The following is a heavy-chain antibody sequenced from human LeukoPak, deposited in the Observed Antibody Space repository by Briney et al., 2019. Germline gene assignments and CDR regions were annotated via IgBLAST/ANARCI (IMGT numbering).Heavy chain of an antibody. CDR2: ISGSGVNT. J-gene: IGHJ4*02. Sequence: QPGGSLRLSCAASGFTFSNYAMSWVRQASGKGLEWVSTISGSGVNTYYADSVKGRFTISRDNSKNTLYLQMNSLRAEDTAVYYCASQFPDIVVVVTAPPDFDFWGQGTLVTVSS. CDR3: ASQFPDIVVVVTAPPDFDF. V-gene: IGHV3-23*01. CDR1: GFTFSNYA. D-gene: IGHD2-15*01.